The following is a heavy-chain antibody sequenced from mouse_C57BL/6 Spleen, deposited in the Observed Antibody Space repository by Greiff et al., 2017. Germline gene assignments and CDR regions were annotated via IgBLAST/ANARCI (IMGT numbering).Heavy chain of an antibody. CDR1: GFTFSSYA. CDR3: TRGHYIYIDY. D-gene: IGHD2-12*01. J-gene: IGHJ2*01. V-gene: IGHV5-9-1*02. Sequence: DVHLVESGAGLVKPGGSLKLSCAASGFTFSSYAMSWVRQTPEKRLEWVAYISSGGDSIYYAETVKGRFTISRDNAMNTLYLQMSSLKSEDTAMYNCTRGHYIYIDYWGQGTTLTVSS. CDR2: ISSGGDSI.